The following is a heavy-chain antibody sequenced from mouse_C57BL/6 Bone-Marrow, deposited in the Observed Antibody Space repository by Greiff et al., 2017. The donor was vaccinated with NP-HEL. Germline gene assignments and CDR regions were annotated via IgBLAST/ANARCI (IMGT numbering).Heavy chain of an antibody. CDR3: ALHYYGSSYGRDY. J-gene: IGHJ2*01. V-gene: IGHV3-6*01. CDR1: GYSITSGYY. Sequence: VQLQQSGPGLVKPSQSLSLTCSVTGYSITSGYYWNWIRQFPGNKLEWMGYISYDGSNNYNPSLKNRISITRDTSKNQFFLKLNSVTTEDTATYYCALHYYGSSYGRDYWGQGTTLTVSS. D-gene: IGHD1-1*01. CDR2: ISYDGSN.